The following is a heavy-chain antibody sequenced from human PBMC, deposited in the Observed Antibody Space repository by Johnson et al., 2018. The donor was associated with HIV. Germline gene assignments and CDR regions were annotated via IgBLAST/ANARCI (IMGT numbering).Heavy chain of an antibody. V-gene: IGHV3-30*04. D-gene: IGHD6-13*01. CDR2: ISYDGSNK. CDR3: ARRKRAAAGRDSFDI. J-gene: IGHJ3*02. CDR1: GFTFSSYA. Sequence: QVQLVESGGGVVQPGRSLRLSCAASGFTFSSYAMHWVRQAPGKGLEWVAVISYDGSNKYYADSVKGRFTISRDNSKNTLYLQMNSLRAEDPAVYYCARRKRAAAGRDSFDIWGQGTMVTVSS.